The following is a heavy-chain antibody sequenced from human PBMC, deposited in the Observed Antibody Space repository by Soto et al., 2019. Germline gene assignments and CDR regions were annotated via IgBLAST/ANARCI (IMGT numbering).Heavy chain of an antibody. CDR3: AIGRIQLFSIFDY. Sequence: SVKVSCKASGGTFSSYAISWVRQAPGQGLEWMGGIIPIFGTANYAQKFQGRVTITADESTSPAYKELSSLSSEDTAVYYCAIGRIQLFSIFDYWGQGTLVTVSS. V-gene: IGHV1-69*13. J-gene: IGHJ4*02. D-gene: IGHD5-18*01. CDR1: GGTFSSYA. CDR2: IIPIFGTA.